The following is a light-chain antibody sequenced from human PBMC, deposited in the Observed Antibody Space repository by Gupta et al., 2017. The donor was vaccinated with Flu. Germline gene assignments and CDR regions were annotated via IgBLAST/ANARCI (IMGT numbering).Light chain of an antibody. CDR1: QSISSY. J-gene: IGKJ1*01. V-gene: IGKV1-39*01. CDR3: QQSYSTPVT. CDR2: AAS. Sequence: DIQMTQSPSSLSASVGDRVTITCRASQSISSYLNWYQQKPGKAPKLLIYAASSLQSGVPSRFSGSGSGTDFTLTISSLQPEDFATYYCQQSYSTPVTVGQGTKVETK.